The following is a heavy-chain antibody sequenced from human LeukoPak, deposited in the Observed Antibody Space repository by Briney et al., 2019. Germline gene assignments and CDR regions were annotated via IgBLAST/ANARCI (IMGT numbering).Heavy chain of an antibody. J-gene: IGHJ4*02. CDR1: GFTFDDYG. CDR3: ATQYYYDSSGYYREHDY. D-gene: IGHD3-22*01. CDR2: INSDGSTT. V-gene: IGHV3-74*01. Sequence: GGSLRLSCAASGFTFDDYGMSWVRQAPGKGLVWVSRINSDGSTTSYADSVKGRFTISRDNAKNTLYLQMNSLRAEDTAVYFCATQYYYDSSGYYREHDYWGQGTPVTASS.